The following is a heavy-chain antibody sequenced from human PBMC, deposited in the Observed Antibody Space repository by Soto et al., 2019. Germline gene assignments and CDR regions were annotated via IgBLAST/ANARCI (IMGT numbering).Heavy chain of an antibody. D-gene: IGHD6-19*01. V-gene: IGHV1-69*13. CDR3: ARDRRSSGWCGYYDY. CDR1: GGTFSSHA. CDR2: IIPIFGTA. J-gene: IGHJ4*02. Sequence: SVKVSCKASGGTFSSHAMSWVRQAPGQGLEWMGGIIPIFGTANYAQKFQGRVTITADESTSTAYMELSSLRSEDTAVYYCARDRRSSGWCGYYDYWGQGSLVTGSS.